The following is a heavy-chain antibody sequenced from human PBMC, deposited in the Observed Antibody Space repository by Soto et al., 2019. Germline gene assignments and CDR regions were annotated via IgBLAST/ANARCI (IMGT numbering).Heavy chain of an antibody. J-gene: IGHJ4*02. V-gene: IGHV1-3*01. CDR1: GYTLPNYS. CDR3: TRELNGGNPFDY. Sequence: QVQFVQSGAEVKKPGASVRLSCKPSGYTLPNYSIQWVRQAAGQGLQWLGWINPGTGYTESSQRFQGRLTLTMDNSATTFYMDLTSLTSEDTAVYFCTRELNGGNPFDYWGQGTLVTVSS. D-gene: IGHD2-8*01. CDR2: INPGTGYT.